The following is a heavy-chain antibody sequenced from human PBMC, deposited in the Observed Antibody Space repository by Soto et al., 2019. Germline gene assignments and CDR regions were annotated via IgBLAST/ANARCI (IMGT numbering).Heavy chain of an antibody. J-gene: IGHJ4*02. V-gene: IGHV3-23*01. Sequence: GGSLRLSCAASGITFSSYAFSWVRQAPGKGLEWVSVISGSGDNTYYADSVRGRFTISRDNSKNTLYLQMNSLRAEDTAVYYCATDFRGVGYFYDYWSQGTLVTVSS. CDR2: ISGSGDNT. CDR3: ATDFRGVGYFYDY. D-gene: IGHD2-8*01. CDR1: GITFSSYA.